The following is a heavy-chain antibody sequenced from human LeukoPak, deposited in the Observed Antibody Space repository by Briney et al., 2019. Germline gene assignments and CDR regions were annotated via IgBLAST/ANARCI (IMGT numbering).Heavy chain of an antibody. Sequence: GGSLRLSCAASGFTFSSYAMSWVRQAPGKGLEWVSVIYSGGSTYYADSVKGRFTISRHNSKNTLYLQMNSLRAEDTAVYYCVTGPDFFRSWGQGTLVTVSS. CDR2: IYSGGST. J-gene: IGHJ5*02. CDR3: VTGPDFFRS. V-gene: IGHV3-53*04. CDR1: GFTFSSYA. D-gene: IGHD3-3*01.